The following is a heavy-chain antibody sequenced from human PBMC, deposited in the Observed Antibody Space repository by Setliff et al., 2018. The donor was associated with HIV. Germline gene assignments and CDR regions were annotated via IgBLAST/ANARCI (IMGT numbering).Heavy chain of an antibody. J-gene: IGHJ6*03. Sequence: GGSLRLSCAASGFTFSSYGMHWVRQPPGKGLEWVASISGGGKSIYYADSVKGRFTISRDNADRSLYLQMNSLRAEDTAVYYCVKDEEYIGVVSATMNMPGYYHYYYMDVWGKGSTVTVSS. CDR3: VKDEEYIGVVSATMNMPGYYHYYYMDV. D-gene: IGHD2-2*01. V-gene: IGHV3-21*01. CDR2: ISGGGKSI. CDR1: GFTFSSYG.